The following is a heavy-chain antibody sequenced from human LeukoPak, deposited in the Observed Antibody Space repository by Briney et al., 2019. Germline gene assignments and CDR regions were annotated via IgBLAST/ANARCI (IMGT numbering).Heavy chain of an antibody. Sequence: PGGSLRLSCAASGFTFSSYSMNWVRQAPGKGLEWVSVISSGGTTYYADSVKGRFTISRDNSKNTLSLQMNSLRAEDTAVYYCARRIVGSTSVDYFDYWGQGTLVTVSS. CDR3: ARRIVGSTSVDYFDY. CDR1: GFTFSSYS. CDR2: ISSGGTT. V-gene: IGHV3-66*04. J-gene: IGHJ4*02. D-gene: IGHD1-26*01.